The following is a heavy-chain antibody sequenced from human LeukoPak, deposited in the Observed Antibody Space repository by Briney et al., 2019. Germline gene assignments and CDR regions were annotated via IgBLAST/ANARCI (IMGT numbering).Heavy chain of an antibody. J-gene: IGHJ4*02. CDR3: ARVLGGYYYFNY. CDR1: GGTFSSYA. Sequence: ASVKVSCKASGGTFSSYAISWVRQAPGQGLEWMGRIIPILGIANYAQKFQGRVTITADKSTSTAYMELSSLRSEDTAVYYCARVLGGYYYFNYWGQGTLVTVSS. D-gene: IGHD2-21*02. V-gene: IGHV1-69*04. CDR2: IIPILGIA.